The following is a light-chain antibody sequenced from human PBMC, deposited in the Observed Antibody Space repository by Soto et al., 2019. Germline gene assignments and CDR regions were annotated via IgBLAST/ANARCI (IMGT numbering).Light chain of an antibody. Sequence: QSALTQPASVSGSPGQSITISCTGTSSDVGGSDYVSWYQQHPDKAPKLIIYEVTNRPSGVSNRFSGSKSGNTASLTISGLWAVIEAASYCRSSPPRTYFFGTGPKLPAL. V-gene: IGLV2-14*03. CDR2: EVT. CDR3: RSSPPRTYF. CDR1: SSDVGGSDY. J-gene: IGLJ1*01.